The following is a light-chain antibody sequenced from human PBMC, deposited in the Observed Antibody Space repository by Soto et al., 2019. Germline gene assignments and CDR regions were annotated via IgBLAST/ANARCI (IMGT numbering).Light chain of an antibody. V-gene: IGLV7-46*01. J-gene: IGLJ2*01. CDR1: TGAVTSGHY. CDR3: LLSYSGARVV. Sequence: QAVLTQEPSLTVSPGGTVTLTCGSSTGAVTSGHYPYWIQQKPGQAPTTLIYDTNNKHSWTPARFSGSLLGGKAALTLSGAQPEDEAEYYCLLSYSGARVVFGGGTKLTVL. CDR2: DTN.